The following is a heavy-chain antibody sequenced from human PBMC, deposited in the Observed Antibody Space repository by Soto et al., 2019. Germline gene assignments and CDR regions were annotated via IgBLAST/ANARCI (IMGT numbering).Heavy chain of an antibody. V-gene: IGHV3-23*01. CDR2: ISRYSDYI. Sequence: EVQLLESGGGLVQPGGSLRLSCAASGITLRSYSMSWLRQAPGKGLEWVSAISRYSDYIYYADSVRGRFTITRDNSKSTLYLQMNSLSAEDSAVYYCQAINGDINGQRPLWGQGTLVTVSS. J-gene: IGHJ4*02. D-gene: IGHD5-12*01. CDR1: GITLRSYS. CDR3: QAINGDINGQRPL.